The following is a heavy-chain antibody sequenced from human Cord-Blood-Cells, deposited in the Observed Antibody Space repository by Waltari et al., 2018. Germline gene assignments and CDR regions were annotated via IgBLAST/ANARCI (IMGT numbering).Heavy chain of an antibody. CDR2: ISAYNGNT. V-gene: IGHV1-18*01. CDR1: GYTFTSYG. J-gene: IGHJ3*02. Sequence: QVQLVQSGAEVKKPGASVKVSCKASGYTFTSYGISWVRQVPGQGLEWMGWISAYNGNTNYAQKLQGRVTMTTDTSTSTAYMELRSLRSDDTAVYYCARPTYYDFWSGYYDAFDIWGQGTMVTVSS. CDR3: ARPTYYDFWSGYYDAFDI. D-gene: IGHD3-3*01.